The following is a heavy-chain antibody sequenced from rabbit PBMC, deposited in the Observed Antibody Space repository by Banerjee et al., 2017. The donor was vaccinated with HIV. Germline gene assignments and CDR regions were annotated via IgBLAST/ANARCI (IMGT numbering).Heavy chain of an antibody. D-gene: IGHD1-1*01. Sequence: QSLEESGGDLVKPGASLTLTCTASGFTFSSGYWICWVRQAPGKGPEWIACIYAGVSDSTYYANWAKGRFTISKTSSTTVTLQMTSLTVADTATYFCASQEWDYFGLWGPGTLVTVS. CDR1: GFTFSSGYW. J-gene: IGHJ4*01. CDR2: IYAGVSDST. V-gene: IGHV1S40*01. CDR3: ASQEWDYFGL.